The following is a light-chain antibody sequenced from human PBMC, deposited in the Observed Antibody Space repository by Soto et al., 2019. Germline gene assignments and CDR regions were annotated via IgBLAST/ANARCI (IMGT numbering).Light chain of an antibody. J-gene: IGKJ3*01. CDR3: QQFHSYPLT. Sequence: DIQLTQSPSFLSASVGDRVTITCRASQGISSYLAWYQQKPGKAPKLLIYGASTLQSGVPSRFSGSGSGTEFTLTISSLQPEDFATYYCQQFHSYPLTFGPGTKVDIK. CDR2: GAS. V-gene: IGKV1-9*01. CDR1: QGISSY.